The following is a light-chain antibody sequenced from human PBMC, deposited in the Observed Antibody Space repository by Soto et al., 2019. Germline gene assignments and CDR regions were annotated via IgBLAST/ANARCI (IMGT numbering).Light chain of an antibody. Sequence: ETVMTQSPATLSVSPGDRATLSCRASQSVDTYLAWYQQKPGQAPRLLIYAASTRATGIPARFSGSGSGTEFTLTISSLQSEDFAIYYCQQYSNWPPFTFGPGTKVDIK. CDR1: QSVDTY. V-gene: IGKV3-15*01. CDR3: QQYSNWPPFT. CDR2: AAS. J-gene: IGKJ3*01.